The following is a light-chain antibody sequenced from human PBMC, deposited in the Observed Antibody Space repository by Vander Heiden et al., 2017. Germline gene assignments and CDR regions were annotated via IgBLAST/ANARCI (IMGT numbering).Light chain of an antibody. CDR2: EVR. Sequence: QSALTPPASVSGSPGQSISISCTGTSSDVGGYSFVSWYQQHPGKAPRLMIYEVRDRPSGVSNRFSGSKLGNTASLTISGLQPEDEADYYCSSYTTTSALVLFGGGTKVTV. V-gene: IGLV2-14*01. CDR3: SSYTTTSALVL. J-gene: IGLJ2*01. CDR1: SSDVGGYSF.